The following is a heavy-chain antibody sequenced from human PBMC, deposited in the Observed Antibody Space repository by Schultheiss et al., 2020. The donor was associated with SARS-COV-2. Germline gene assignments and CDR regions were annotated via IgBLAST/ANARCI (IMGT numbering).Heavy chain of an antibody. J-gene: IGHJ4*02. Sequence: GGSLRLSCAASGFTVSSNYMSWVRQAPGKGLEWVSVISGSGGSTYYPGSVKGRFTISRDNAKNSLYLQMNSLRAEDTAVYYCARDSSGAYWGQGTLVTVSS. CDR3: ARDSSGAY. CDR2: ISGSGGST. V-gene: IGHV3-53*01. CDR1: GFTVSSNY. D-gene: IGHD3-22*01.